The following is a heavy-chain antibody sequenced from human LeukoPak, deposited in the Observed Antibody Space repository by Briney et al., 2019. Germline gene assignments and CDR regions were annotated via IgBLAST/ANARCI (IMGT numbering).Heavy chain of an antibody. CDR3: ARDQGGERWFDP. J-gene: IGHJ5*02. V-gene: IGHV3-21*01. D-gene: IGHD3-16*01. CDR1: GFTFGSYA. CDR2: ISSGSSFI. Sequence: PGGSLRLSCAASGFTFGSYAMNWVRQAPGKGLEWVSSISSGSSFIYYADSVKGRFTISRDNAKNSLYLQMNSLRADDTAIYYCARDQGGERWFDPRGQGTLVTVSS.